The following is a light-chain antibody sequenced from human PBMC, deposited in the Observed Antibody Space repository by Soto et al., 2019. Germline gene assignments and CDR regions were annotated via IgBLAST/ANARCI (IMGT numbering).Light chain of an antibody. Sequence: QSALTQPPSASGSPGQSVTISCTGSSSDVGGFDWVSWYQQHPGKVPKLMIYDVTKRPSGVPDRFSGSKSGNTASLTVSGFQAEDEADYYCCSYAGTRAVFGTGTKVTVL. CDR3: CSYAGTRAV. J-gene: IGLJ1*01. CDR1: SSDVGGFDW. V-gene: IGLV2-8*01. CDR2: DVT.